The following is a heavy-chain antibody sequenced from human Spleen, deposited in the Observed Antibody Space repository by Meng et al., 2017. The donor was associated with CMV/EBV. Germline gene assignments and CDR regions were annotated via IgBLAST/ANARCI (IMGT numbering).Heavy chain of an antibody. Sequence: SVKVSCKVSGYTLTELSMHWVRQAPGQGLEWMGGIIPIFGTANYAQKFQGRVTITTDESTSTAYMELSSLRSEDTAVYYCARERYSYGSRDYGMDVWGQGTTVTVSS. J-gene: IGHJ6*02. CDR3: ARERYSYGSRDYGMDV. CDR2: IIPIFGTA. CDR1: GYTLTELS. V-gene: IGHV1-69*05. D-gene: IGHD5-18*01.